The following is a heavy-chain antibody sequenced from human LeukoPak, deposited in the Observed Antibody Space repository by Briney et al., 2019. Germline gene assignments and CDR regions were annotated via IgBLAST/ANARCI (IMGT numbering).Heavy chain of an antibody. CDR2: MNPNSGNT. J-gene: IGHJ3*02. V-gene: IGHV1-8*03. Sequence: ASVKVSCKASGYTFTSYDINWVRQATGQGLEWMGWMNPNSGNTGYAQKFQGRVTITRNTSISTAYMELSSLRSEDTAVYYCARELIVVVPAAKAWSDAFDIWGQGTMVTVSS. D-gene: IGHD2-2*01. CDR1: GYTFTSYD. CDR3: ARELIVVVPAAKAWSDAFDI.